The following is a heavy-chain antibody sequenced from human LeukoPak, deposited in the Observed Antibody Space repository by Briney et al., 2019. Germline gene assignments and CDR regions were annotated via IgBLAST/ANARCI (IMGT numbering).Heavy chain of an antibody. V-gene: IGHV1-2*02. CDR1: GYTFTGYY. CDR2: INPNSGDT. Sequence: ASVKVSCKASGYTFTGYYMHWVRQAPGQGLEWMGWINPNSGDTNYAQKFQGRVTMTRDTSISTAYMELSRLRSDDTAVYYCASPYTIFGVLSAEYFQYWGQGILVTVSS. D-gene: IGHD3-3*01. J-gene: IGHJ1*01. CDR3: ASPYTIFGVLSAEYFQY.